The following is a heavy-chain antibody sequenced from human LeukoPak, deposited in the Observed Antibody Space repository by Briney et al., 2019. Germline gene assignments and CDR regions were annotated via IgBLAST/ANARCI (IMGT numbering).Heavy chain of an antibody. Sequence: SGRSLRLSCAASGFTFSSYGMHWVRQAPGKGLEWVAVISYDGSNKYYADSVKGRFAISRDNSKNTLYLQMNSLRAEDTAVYYCAKTGIFGVVISPDFDYWGQGTLVTVSS. CDR1: GFTFSSYG. CDR3: AKTGIFGVVISPDFDY. D-gene: IGHD3-3*01. J-gene: IGHJ4*02. CDR2: ISYDGSNK. V-gene: IGHV3-30-3*02.